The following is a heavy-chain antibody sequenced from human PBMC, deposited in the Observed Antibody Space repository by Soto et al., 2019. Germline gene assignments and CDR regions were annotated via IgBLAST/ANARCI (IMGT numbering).Heavy chain of an antibody. CDR3: AKDSYASGTDYFYGMEV. Sequence: GSLRLSCAASGFSFSSYAMSWVRQAPGKGLEWVSSITAGGGRTYYVDSVKGRFTISRDNSKNTLFVQMNSLRAEDTAVYYCAKDSYASGTDYFYGMEVSGQGTTVT. V-gene: IGHV3-23*01. CDR1: GFSFSSYA. CDR2: ITAGGGRT. J-gene: IGHJ6*02. D-gene: IGHD3-10*01.